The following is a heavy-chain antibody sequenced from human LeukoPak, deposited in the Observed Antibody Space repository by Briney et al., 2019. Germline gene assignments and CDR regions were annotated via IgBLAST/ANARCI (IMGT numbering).Heavy chain of an antibody. CDR1: GGSISSGSYY. D-gene: IGHD1-26*01. J-gene: IGHJ4*02. V-gene: IGHV4-61*02. CDR3: ARLSEGSAGVYFDY. Sequence: PSQTLSLTCTVSGGSISSGSYYWSWIRQPAGKGLEWIGRIYTSGSTNYNPSLKSRVTISVDTSKNQFSLKLSSVTAADTAVYYCARLSEGSAGVYFDYWGQGTLVTVSS. CDR2: IYTSGST.